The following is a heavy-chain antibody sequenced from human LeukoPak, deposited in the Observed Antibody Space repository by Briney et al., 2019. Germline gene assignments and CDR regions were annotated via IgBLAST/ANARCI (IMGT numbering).Heavy chain of an antibody. D-gene: IGHD2-2*01. CDR3: SRGAMTAKPADF. CDR1: GVPINSRDYY. Sequence: PSETLSLTCSVSGVPINSRDYYWNWLRQPPGKGLDWIGSIYYSGNTYYNPSLQSRATISVDTSRDYFSLTLSSVTAADTALYFCSRGAMTAKPADFWGQGTLVTVS. V-gene: IGHV4-39*01. CDR2: IYYSGNT. J-gene: IGHJ4*02.